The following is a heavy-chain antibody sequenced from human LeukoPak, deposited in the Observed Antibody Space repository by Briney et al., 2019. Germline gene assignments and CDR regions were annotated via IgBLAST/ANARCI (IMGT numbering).Heavy chain of an antibody. Sequence: QPGRSLRLSCAASGFTFSSYGMHWVRQAPGKGLEWVAVISYDGSHKYYRDSVKGRFTISRDNSKNTLYVQMGSLRADDSAIYYCANSVGVLFYARPFDYWGQGTLVTVSS. CDR1: GFTFSSYG. D-gene: IGHD3-10*01. V-gene: IGHV3-30*18. J-gene: IGHJ4*02. CDR3: ANSVGVLFYARPFDY. CDR2: ISYDGSHK.